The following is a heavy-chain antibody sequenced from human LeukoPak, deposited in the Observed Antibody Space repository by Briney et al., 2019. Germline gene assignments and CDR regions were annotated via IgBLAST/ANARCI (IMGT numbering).Heavy chain of an antibody. CDR2: IYRSGST. CDR1: GGSISSSNW. D-gene: IGHD3-22*01. CDR3: ARQPYDSSGYYSAEYYYGLDV. V-gene: IGHV4-4*02. Sequence: SETLSLTCAVSGGSISSSNWWSWVRQPPGKGLEWIGEIYRSGSTNYNPSLKSRVTISVDKSKNQFSLKLSSVTAADTAVYYCARQPYDSSGYYSAEYYYGLDVWGQGTTVTVSS. J-gene: IGHJ6*02.